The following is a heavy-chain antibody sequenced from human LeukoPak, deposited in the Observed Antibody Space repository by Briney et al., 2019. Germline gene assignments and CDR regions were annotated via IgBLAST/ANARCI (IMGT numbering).Heavy chain of an antibody. CDR2: IKSKTDGGTT. CDR1: GFTVSSYA. Sequence: GGSLRLSCAASGFTVSSYAMTWVRQAPGKGLEWVGRIKSKTDGGTTDYAAPVKGRFTISRDDSKNTLYLQMNSLKTEDTAVYYCTTDLGYCSSTSCYGDENWFDPWGQGTLVTVSS. V-gene: IGHV3-15*01. J-gene: IGHJ5*02. CDR3: TTDLGYCSSTSCYGDENWFDP. D-gene: IGHD2-2*01.